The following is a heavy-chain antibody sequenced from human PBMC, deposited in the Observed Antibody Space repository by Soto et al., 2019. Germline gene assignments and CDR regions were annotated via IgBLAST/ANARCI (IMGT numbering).Heavy chain of an antibody. D-gene: IGHD2-21*02. Sequence: TSETLSLTCAVSGYSISSGYYWGWIRQPPGKGLEWIGSIYHSGSTYYNPSLKSRVTISVDTSKNQFSLKLSSVTAADTAVYYCARDSGYGGNSYGSYDYWGQGTLVTVSS. V-gene: IGHV4-38-2*02. CDR1: GYSISSGYY. CDR2: IYHSGST. CDR3: ARDSGYGGNSYGSYDY. J-gene: IGHJ4*02.